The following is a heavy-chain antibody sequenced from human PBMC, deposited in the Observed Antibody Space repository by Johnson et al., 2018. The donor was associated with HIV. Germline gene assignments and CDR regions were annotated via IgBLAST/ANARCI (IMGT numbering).Heavy chain of an antibody. CDR3: ARDGVIRGVRYAFDL. Sequence: VQLVESGGGVVQPGRSLRLSCAASGFTFSSYAMHWVRQAPGKGLEWVAVISYDGSNKYYADSVKGRFTISIDNSKNTLYLQMNSLRAEDTAVYYCARDGVIRGVRYAFDLWGQGTMVSVSS. CDR2: ISYDGSNK. J-gene: IGHJ3*01. V-gene: IGHV3-30*04. CDR1: GFTFSSYA. D-gene: IGHD3-10*01.